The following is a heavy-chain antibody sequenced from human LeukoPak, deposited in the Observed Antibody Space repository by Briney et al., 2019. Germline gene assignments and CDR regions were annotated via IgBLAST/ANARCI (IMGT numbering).Heavy chain of an antibody. V-gene: IGHV3-15*01. D-gene: IGHD5-12*01. CDR3: TTDVSSGYDDESDAFDI. J-gene: IGHJ3*02. CDR1: GFTFSNAW. CDR2: IKSKTDGGTT. Sequence: GGSLRLSCAASGFTFSNAWMSWVRQAPGKGLEWVGRIKSKTDGGTTDYAAPVKGRFTISRDDSKNTLYLQMNSLKTEDTAVYYCTTDVSSGYDDESDAFDIWAKGQWSPSLQ.